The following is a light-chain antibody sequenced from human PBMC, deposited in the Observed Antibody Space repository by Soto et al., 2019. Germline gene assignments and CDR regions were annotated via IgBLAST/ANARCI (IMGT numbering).Light chain of an antibody. V-gene: IGKV3-20*01. CDR2: HAS. CDR1: QSVGRNF. J-gene: IGKJ5*01. CDR3: QQYSGSPIT. Sequence: ENVLTQSPGTLSLSPGERATLSCRASQSVGRNFLAWYQQKPGQAPRLLIYHASNRATGIPDRFSGSGSGTDFTLTISRLEPEDFAMYYCQQYSGSPITFGQGTRLEIK.